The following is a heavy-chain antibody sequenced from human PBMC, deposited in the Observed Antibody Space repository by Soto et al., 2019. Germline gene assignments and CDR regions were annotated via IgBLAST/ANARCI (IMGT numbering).Heavy chain of an antibody. Sequence: QVQLVKSGAEVKKPGSSVKVSCNASGGTVRSYAISWVRQAPGQGLEWMGGIITIFGTANYAQKFQGRVTITADESKRKAYLDLSSLRSEDTSVYDCARDASGYSYSPLGMEVWGQGTTGTVAS. CDR2: IITIFGTA. CDR1: GGTVRSYA. CDR3: ARDASGYSYSPLGMEV. V-gene: IGHV1-69*12. D-gene: IGHD5-18*01. J-gene: IGHJ6*02.